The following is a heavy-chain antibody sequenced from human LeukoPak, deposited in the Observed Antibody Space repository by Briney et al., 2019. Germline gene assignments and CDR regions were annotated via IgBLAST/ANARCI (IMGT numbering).Heavy chain of an antibody. CDR3: AREASGYSVADY. V-gene: IGHV3-66*01. D-gene: IGHD1-26*01. CDR2: LYTGGSA. CDR1: EFTVSSNY. J-gene: IGHJ4*02. Sequence: SGGSLTLSCAASEFTVSSNYMNWVRQAPGKGLEWVSVLYTGGSAYYADSVKGRFTISRDNSKNTLYLQMNTLRAEDTAVYYCAREASGYSVADYWGRGTLVSVSS.